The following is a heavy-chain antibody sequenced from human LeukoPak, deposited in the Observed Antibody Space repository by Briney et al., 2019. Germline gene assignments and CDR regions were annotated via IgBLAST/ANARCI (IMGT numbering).Heavy chain of an antibody. Sequence: SGGSLRLSCAASGFTFSSYEMNWVRQAPGKGLEWVSYISSSGSTIYYADSVKGRFTISRDNAKNSLYLQMNGLRAEDTAVYYCARRWSTPKKDNYFDYWGQGTLVTVSS. D-gene: IGHD4-23*01. V-gene: IGHV3-48*03. CDR3: ARRWSTPKKDNYFDY. CDR1: GFTFSSYE. J-gene: IGHJ4*02. CDR2: ISSSGSTI.